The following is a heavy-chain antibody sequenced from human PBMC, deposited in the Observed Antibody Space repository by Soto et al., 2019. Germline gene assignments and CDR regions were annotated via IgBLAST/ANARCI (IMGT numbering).Heavy chain of an antibody. V-gene: IGHV4-59*01. J-gene: IGHJ4*02. CDR3: ASGVSGYDRRIDY. CDR1: GGSISSYY. D-gene: IGHD5-12*01. CDR2: IYYSGST. Sequence: TLSLTCTVSGGSISSYYWSWIRQPPGKGLEWIGYIYYSGSTNYNPSLKSRVTMSVDTSKNQFSLRLSSVTAADTAVYYCASGVSGYDRRIDYWGQGTLVTVSS.